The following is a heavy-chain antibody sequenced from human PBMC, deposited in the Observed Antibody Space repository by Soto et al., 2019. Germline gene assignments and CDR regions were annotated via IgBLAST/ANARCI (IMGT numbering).Heavy chain of an antibody. V-gene: IGHV4-34*01. CDR2: INHSGST. CDR3: ARVGVNYDFWSGLGYYYYGMDV. Sequence: NPSETLSLTCAVYGGSFSGYYWSWIRQPPGKGLEWIGEINHSGSTNYNPSLKSRVTISVDTSKNQFSLKLSSVTAADTAVYYCARVGVNYDFWSGLGYYYYGMDVWGQGTTVTVSS. D-gene: IGHD3-3*01. J-gene: IGHJ6*02. CDR1: GGSFSGYY.